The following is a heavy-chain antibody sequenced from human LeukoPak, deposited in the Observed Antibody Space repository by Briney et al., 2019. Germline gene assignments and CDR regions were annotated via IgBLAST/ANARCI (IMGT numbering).Heavy chain of an antibody. V-gene: IGHV3-73*01. CDR1: GFTFSGSA. Sequence: GGSLRLSCAASGFTFSGSAMHWVRQASGKGLEWVGRIRSKANSYATAYAASVKGRFTISRDDSKNTAYLQMNSLKTEDTAVYYCARTLGRVNYFDYWGQGTLVTVSS. CDR3: ARTLGRVNYFDY. J-gene: IGHJ4*02. CDR2: IRSKANSYAT. D-gene: IGHD4-23*01.